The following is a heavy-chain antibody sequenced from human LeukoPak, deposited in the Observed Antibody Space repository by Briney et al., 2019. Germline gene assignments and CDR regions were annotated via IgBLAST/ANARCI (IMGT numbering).Heavy chain of an antibody. D-gene: IGHD3-9*01. CDR2: ISGSGGST. Sequence: GGSLRLSCAASGFTFSSYAMSWVRQAPGKGLEWVSAISGSGGSTYYADSVKGRFTISRDNSKNTLYLQTNSLRAEDTAVYYCAKDSVRYFDWPGGMDVWGQGTTVTVSS. CDR1: GFTFSSYA. CDR3: AKDSVRYFDWPGGMDV. V-gene: IGHV3-23*01. J-gene: IGHJ6*02.